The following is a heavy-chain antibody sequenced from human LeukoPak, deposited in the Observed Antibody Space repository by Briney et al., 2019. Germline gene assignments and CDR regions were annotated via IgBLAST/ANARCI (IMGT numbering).Heavy chain of an antibody. D-gene: IGHD3-22*01. CDR3: ARVYYDSTGYYYRTRYYFDF. Sequence: PSETLSLTCTVSGGSISTITYYWGWIRQPPGKGLEWVGHMYYRGNTFYNPSLKSRVTISVDTSKNQFSLKLTSVTAADTAVYYCARVYYDSTGYYYRTRYYFDFWGQGTLVTVSS. J-gene: IGHJ4*02. V-gene: IGHV4-39*07. CDR2: MYYRGNT. CDR1: GGSISTITYY.